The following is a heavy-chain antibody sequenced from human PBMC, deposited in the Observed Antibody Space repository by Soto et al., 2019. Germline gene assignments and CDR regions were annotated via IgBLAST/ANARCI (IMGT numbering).Heavy chain of an antibody. CDR1: GASITTRSDAW. J-gene: IGHJ4*02. CDR3: AKMVGATLVDY. V-gene: IGHV4-4*02. CDR2: IYHIGSS. D-gene: IGHD1-26*01. Sequence: QVQLQESGPGLVKPSGTLSLTCTVSGASITTRSDAWWSWVRQPPRKGLEWIGEIYHIGSSNYNPSLKSRVTMSVDKSKNQFSLRLSSVTAADTAVYYCAKMVGATLVDYWGQGTLVTVSS.